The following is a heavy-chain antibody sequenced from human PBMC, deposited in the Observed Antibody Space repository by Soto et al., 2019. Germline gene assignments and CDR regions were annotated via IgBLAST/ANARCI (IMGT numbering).Heavy chain of an antibody. V-gene: IGHV3-11*01. J-gene: IGHJ5*01. CDR3: ARDPRSCYWFGP. CDR2: ISSSGSTI. Sequence: RLSCAASRFTFRIYYVTWLFKTPGKGLEWFSYISSSGSTIYYADSVKGRFNIARDNAKNSLYLQMNSLRAEDTVVYCCARDPRSCYWFGPWGQGTLGTGPS. CDR1: RFTFRIYY. D-gene: IGHD2-21*01.